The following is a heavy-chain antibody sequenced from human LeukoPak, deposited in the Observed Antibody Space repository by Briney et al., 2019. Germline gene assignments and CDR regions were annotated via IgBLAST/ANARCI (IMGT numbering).Heavy chain of an antibody. Sequence: GGSLRDSCAASGFTFSSYGMHWVRQAPGKGLEWVAVISYNGSNKYYANSVKGRFTISRDNSKNTLYLQMNSLRAEDTAVYYCARDQMNYYYGSGSYPNWFDPWGQGTLVTVSS. D-gene: IGHD3-10*01. J-gene: IGHJ5*02. CDR3: ARDQMNYYYGSGSYPNWFDP. V-gene: IGHV3-30*03. CDR2: ISYNGSNK. CDR1: GFTFSSYG.